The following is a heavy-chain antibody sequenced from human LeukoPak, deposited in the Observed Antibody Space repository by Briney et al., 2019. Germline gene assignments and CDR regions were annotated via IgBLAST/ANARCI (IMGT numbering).Heavy chain of an antibody. CDR1: GYTLTELS. J-gene: IGHJ4*02. CDR2: FDPEDGET. D-gene: IGHD3-10*01. V-gene: IGHV1-24*01. CDR3: ATDHHGSGSFDY. Sequence: ASVKVSCKVSGYTLTELSMHWVRQAPGKGLEWMGGFDPEDGETIYAQKFQGRVTMTEDTSTDTAYMELSSLRSEDTAVYYCATDHHGSGSFDYWGQGTLVTVSS.